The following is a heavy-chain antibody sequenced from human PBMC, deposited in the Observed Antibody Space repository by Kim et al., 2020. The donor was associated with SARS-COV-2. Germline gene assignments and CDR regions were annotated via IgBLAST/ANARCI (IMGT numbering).Heavy chain of an antibody. CDR3: AYSGSYEGDY. D-gene: IGHD1-26*01. J-gene: IGHJ4*02. CDR1: GGSFSGYY. CDR2: INHSGST. Sequence: SETLSLTCAVYGGSFSGYYWSWIRQPPGKGLEWIGEINHSGSTNYNPSLKSRVTISVDTSKNQFSLKLSSVTAADTAVYYCAYSGSYEGDYWGQGTLVTVSS. V-gene: IGHV4-34*01.